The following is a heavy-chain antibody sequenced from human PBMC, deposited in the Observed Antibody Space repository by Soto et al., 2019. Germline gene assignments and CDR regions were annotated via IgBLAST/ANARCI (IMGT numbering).Heavy chain of an antibody. J-gene: IGHJ4*02. CDR2: VNPSGGHT. V-gene: IGHV1-46*01. Sequence: QVQLMQSGAEVKKPGASVKVSCKASGDTFSDYYIHWVRQAPGQGLEWMGTVNPSGGHTTYSQHFLGRVTTTRDKSPSTLHMELTSLTSEATAVYYCARGSHVVVVTAAVDYWRQGTLFTVSS. CDR1: GDTFSDYY. CDR3: ARGSHVVVVTAAVDY. D-gene: IGHD2-21*02.